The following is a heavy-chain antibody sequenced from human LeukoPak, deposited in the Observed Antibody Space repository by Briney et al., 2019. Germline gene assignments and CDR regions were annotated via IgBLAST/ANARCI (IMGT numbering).Heavy chain of an antibody. J-gene: IGHJ6*02. Sequence: PGGSLRLSCAASGFTFSSYDMHWVRQATGKGLEWVSAIGTAGDTYYPGSVKGRFTISRENAKNSLYLQMNSLRAGDTAVYYCARGLPGRRRVTTLYYYYGMDVWGQGTTVTVSS. D-gene: IGHD4-11*01. CDR3: ARGLPGRRRVTTLYYYYGMDV. CDR2: IGTAGDT. V-gene: IGHV3-13*01. CDR1: GFTFSSYD.